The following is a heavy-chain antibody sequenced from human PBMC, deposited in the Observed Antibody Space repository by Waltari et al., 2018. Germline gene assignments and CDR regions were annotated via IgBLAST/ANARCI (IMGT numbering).Heavy chain of an antibody. J-gene: IGHJ4*02. Sequence: QVQLVQSGAEVTKPGSSVKVSCQASGGTFSSYAISRVRQAPGQGLEWMGGIIPIFGTANYAQKFQGRVTITADESTSTAYMELSSLRSEDTAVYYCARTSDYGDYSFDYWGQGTLVTVSS. D-gene: IGHD4-17*01. V-gene: IGHV1-69*13. CDR3: ARTSDYGDYSFDY. CDR1: GGTFSSYA. CDR2: IIPIFGTA.